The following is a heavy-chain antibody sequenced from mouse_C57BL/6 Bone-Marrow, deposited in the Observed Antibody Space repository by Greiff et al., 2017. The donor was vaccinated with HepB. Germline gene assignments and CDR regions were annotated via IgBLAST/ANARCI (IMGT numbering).Heavy chain of an antibody. CDR3: AEAYPYYYAMDY. D-gene: IGHD5-1*01. Sequence: EVQLQQSGPVLVKPGASVKMSCKASGYTFTDYYMNWVKQSHGKSLEWIGVINPYNGGTSYNQKFKGKATLTVDKSSSTAYMELNSLTSEDSAVYYCAEAYPYYYAMDYWGQGTSVTVSS. CDR1: GYTFTDYY. V-gene: IGHV1-19*01. CDR2: INPYNGGT. J-gene: IGHJ4*01.